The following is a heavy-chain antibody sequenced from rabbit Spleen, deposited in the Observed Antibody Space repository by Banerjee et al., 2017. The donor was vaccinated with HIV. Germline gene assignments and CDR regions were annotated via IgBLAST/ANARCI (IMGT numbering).Heavy chain of an antibody. J-gene: IGHJ4*01. D-gene: IGHD1-1*01. V-gene: IGHV1S43*01. CDR3: ARWAAGNSGWYTFNL. CDR2: INAVTGKA. CDR1: GFSFSNKAV. Sequence: QEQLVESGGGLVKPEGTLKLSCTASGFSFSNKAVMCWVRQAPGKGLEWIACINAVTGKAVYANWVISRFTITSNTNQNTVDLKMTSLTAADTATYFCARWAAGNSGWYTFNLWGQGTLVTVS.